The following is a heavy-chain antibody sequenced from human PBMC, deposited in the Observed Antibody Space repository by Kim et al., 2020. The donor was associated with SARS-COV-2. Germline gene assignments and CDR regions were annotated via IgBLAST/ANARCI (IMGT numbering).Heavy chain of an antibody. D-gene: IGHD5-12*01. Sequence: GGSLRLSCEASGFTFSNYWMAWVRQAPGKGLEWLGNINEDGSQKYYVDSVKGRFTIYRDSSLYLQMNSLRVEDTAVYFCARAGYNSGYDYWGQGTLVTVS. V-gene: IGHV3-7*01. CDR3: ARAGYNSGYDY. J-gene: IGHJ4*02. CDR1: GFTFSNYW. CDR2: INEDGSQK.